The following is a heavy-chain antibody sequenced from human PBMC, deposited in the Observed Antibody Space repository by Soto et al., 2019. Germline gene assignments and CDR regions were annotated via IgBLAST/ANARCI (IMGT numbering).Heavy chain of an antibody. V-gene: IGHV1-46*01. CDR3: ARDGPDCSGGSCYSRNNWFDP. CDR2: INPSGGST. CDR1: GYTFTSYY. D-gene: IGHD2-15*01. J-gene: IGHJ5*02. Sequence: QVQLVQSGAEVKKPGASVKVSCKASGYTFTSYYMHWVRQAPGQGLEWMGIINPSGGSTSYAQKFQGRVTMTTDTSTSTVYMELSSLRSEDTAVYYCARDGPDCSGGSCYSRNNWFDPWGQGTLVTVSS.